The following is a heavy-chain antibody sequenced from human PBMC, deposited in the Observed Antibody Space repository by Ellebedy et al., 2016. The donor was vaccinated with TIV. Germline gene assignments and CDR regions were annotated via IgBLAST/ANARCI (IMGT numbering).Heavy chain of an antibody. J-gene: IGHJ1*01. V-gene: IGHV3-48*03. CDR1: RLTFSRYE. D-gene: IGHD3-16*01. CDR2: ISSSGSNI. CDR3: AISTVMINFQH. Sequence: PGGSLRLSCAVSRLTFSRYEMSWVRQAPGKGLEWISYISSSGSNIYYADSVKGRFTISRDNAKNSLFLQMNGLRAEDTAVYYCAISTVMINFQHWGQGTLVTVSS.